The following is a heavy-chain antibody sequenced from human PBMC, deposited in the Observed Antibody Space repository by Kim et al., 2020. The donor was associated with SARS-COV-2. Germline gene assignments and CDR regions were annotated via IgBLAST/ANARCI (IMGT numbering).Heavy chain of an antibody. Sequence: GGSLRLSCAASGFTFSSYSMNWVRQAPGKGLEWVSSISSSSSYIYYADSVKGRFTISRDNAKNSLYLQMNSLRAEDTAVYYCARHGTVTTFSFDYWGQGTLVTVSS. J-gene: IGHJ4*02. CDR2: ISSSSSYI. CDR3: ARHGTVTTFSFDY. CDR1: GFTFSSYS. V-gene: IGHV3-21*01. D-gene: IGHD4-17*01.